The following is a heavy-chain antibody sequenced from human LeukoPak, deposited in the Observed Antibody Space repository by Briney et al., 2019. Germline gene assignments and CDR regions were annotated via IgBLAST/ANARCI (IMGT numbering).Heavy chain of an antibody. CDR1: GFTLSTYW. CDR2: IHQDGNEK. J-gene: IGHJ4*02. D-gene: IGHD2-15*01. V-gene: IGHV3-7*04. CDR3: ARGDKFSGDY. Sequence: PGGSLRLSCATSGFTLSTYWMSWVRQAPGKGLEWVANIHQDGNEKYYVDSVKGRFTISRDNAKNSLYLQMNSLRAEDTAVYYCARGDKFSGDYWGQGTLVTVSS.